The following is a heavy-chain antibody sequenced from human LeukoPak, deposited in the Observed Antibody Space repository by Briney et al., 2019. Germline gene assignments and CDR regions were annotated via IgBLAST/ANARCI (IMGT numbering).Heavy chain of an antibody. J-gene: IGHJ4*02. CDR3: ARRMTSNRYFDY. V-gene: IGHV3-72*01. Sequence: HSGRSLRLSCAASGFTFSSYGMLWVRQAPGKGLEWVGLSRRKANSYTTEYAPSVKDRFTISRDDSKNSLYLQMNSLKTEDTAVYYCARRMTSNRYFDYWGQGTLVIVSS. CDR2: SRRKANSYTT. CDR1: GFTFSSYG. D-gene: IGHD1-14*01.